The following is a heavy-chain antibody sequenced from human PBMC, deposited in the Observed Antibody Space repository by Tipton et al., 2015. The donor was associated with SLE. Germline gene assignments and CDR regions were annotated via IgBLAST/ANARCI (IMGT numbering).Heavy chain of an antibody. CDR1: GGSVSYYY. Sequence: TLSLTCTVSGGSVSYYYWTWIRQTPGKGLEWLGYIYSSGSTHYSPSLRSRLIISVDTSKKQISLKLSSVTAADTAVYYCARLPAAVNCYYYYMDVWGKGTAVTVSS. V-gene: IGHV4-4*08. CDR3: ARLPAAVNCYYYYMDV. J-gene: IGHJ6*03. CDR2: IYSSGST. D-gene: IGHD6-25*01.